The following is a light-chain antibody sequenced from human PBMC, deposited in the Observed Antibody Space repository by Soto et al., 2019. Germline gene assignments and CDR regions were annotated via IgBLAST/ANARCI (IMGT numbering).Light chain of an antibody. J-gene: IGKJ5*01. CDR3: QQLNSYPIT. Sequence: IQMTQSPSTLSASVGDRVTITCRASQSISSWLAWYQQKPGKAPKLLIYKASSLESGVPSRFSGSGSGTEFTLTISSLQPEDFATYYCQQLNSYPITFGQGTRLEIK. CDR1: QSISSW. V-gene: IGKV1-5*03. CDR2: KAS.